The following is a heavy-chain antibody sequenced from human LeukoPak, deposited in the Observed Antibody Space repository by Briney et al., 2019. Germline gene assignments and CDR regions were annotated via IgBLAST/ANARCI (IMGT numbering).Heavy chain of an antibody. CDR2: ISYDGSNK. D-gene: IGHD3-10*01. J-gene: IGHJ6*02. CDR1: GFTFSSYA. Sequence: GGSLRLSCAASGFTFSSYAMSWVRQAPGKGLEWVAVISYDGSNKYYADSVKGRFTISRDNSKNTLYLQMNSLRAEDTAVYYCAKDWQYYYGSGSSALYYGMDVWGQGTTVTVSS. V-gene: IGHV3-30*18. CDR3: AKDWQYYYGSGSSALYYGMDV.